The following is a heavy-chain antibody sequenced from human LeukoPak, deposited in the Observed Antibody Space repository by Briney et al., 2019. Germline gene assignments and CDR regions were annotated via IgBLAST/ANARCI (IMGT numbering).Heavy chain of an antibody. Sequence: GASVKVSCKASGYTFTSYGISWVRQAPGQGLEWMGWISAYNGNTNYAQKLQGRVTMTTDTSTSTAYMELRSLRSDDTAVYYCAREPLRYCSGGSCRIGEYFQHWGQGTLVTVSS. V-gene: IGHV1-18*01. CDR2: ISAYNGNT. D-gene: IGHD2-15*01. CDR3: AREPLRYCSGGSCRIGEYFQH. CDR1: GYTFTSYG. J-gene: IGHJ1*01.